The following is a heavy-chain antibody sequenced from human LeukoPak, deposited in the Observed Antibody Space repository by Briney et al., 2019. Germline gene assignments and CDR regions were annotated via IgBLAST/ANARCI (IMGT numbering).Heavy chain of an antibody. J-gene: IGHJ4*02. V-gene: IGHV3-48*03. D-gene: IGHD6-6*01. CDR1: GFTFSSYE. CDR2: ISSSGSTI. CDR3: AGGLEGWFDY. Sequence: QSGGSLRLSCAASGFTFSSYEMNWVRQAPGKGLEWVSYISSSGSTIYYADSVKGRFTISRDNAKNSLYLQMNSLRAEDTAVYYCAGGLEGWFDYWGQGTLVTVSS.